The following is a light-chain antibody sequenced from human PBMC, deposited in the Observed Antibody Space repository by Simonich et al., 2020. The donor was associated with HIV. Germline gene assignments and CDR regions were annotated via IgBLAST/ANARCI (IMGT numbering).Light chain of an antibody. CDR1: SSEVGGYNY. CDR3: SSYKSSSTWV. V-gene: IGLV2-14*03. CDR2: DGS. Sequence: QSALTQPASVSGSPGQSLTISCTGNSSEVGGYNYVSWYQQHPGQTPKLMIYDGSNRHSGVSNRFSGSKSGNTASLTISGLQAEDEADYYCSSYKSSSTWVFGGGTKLTVL. J-gene: IGLJ3*02.